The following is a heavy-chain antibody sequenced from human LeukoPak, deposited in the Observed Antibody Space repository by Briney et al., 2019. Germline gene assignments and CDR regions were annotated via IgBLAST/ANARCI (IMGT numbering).Heavy chain of an antibody. J-gene: IGHJ6*04. CDR2: ISYDGSNK. CDR3: AREVVPAARYPYGMDV. CDR1: GFTFSSYA. Sequence: GRSLRLSCAASGFTFSSYAMHWVRQAPGKGLEWVGVISYDGSNKYYADSVKGRFTISRDNSKNTLYLQMNSLRAEDTAVYYCAREVVPAARYPYGMDVWGKGTPVTVSS. V-gene: IGHV3-30*04. D-gene: IGHD2-2*01.